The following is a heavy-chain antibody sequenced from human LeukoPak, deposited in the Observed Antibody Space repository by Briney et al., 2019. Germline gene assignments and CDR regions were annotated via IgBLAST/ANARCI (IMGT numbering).Heavy chain of an antibody. Sequence: GGSLRLSCAASGFTFSSYAMSWVRQAPGKGLEWVSAISGSGGSTYYADSVKGRFTISRDNSKNTLYPQMNSLRAEDTAVYYCAKDQYYYDSSGYYLYWGQGTLVTVSS. V-gene: IGHV3-23*01. D-gene: IGHD3-22*01. CDR1: GFTFSSYA. J-gene: IGHJ4*02. CDR2: ISGSGGST. CDR3: AKDQYYYDSSGYYLY.